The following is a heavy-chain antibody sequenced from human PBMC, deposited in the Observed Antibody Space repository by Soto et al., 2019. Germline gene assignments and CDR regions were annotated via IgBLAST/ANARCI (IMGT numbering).Heavy chain of an antibody. V-gene: IGHV1-69*13. D-gene: IGHD3-22*01. J-gene: IGHJ4*02. CDR3: ARDQDASYDSSGYYYFDY. CDR2: IIPIFGTA. CDR1: GGTFSSYA. Sequence: SVKVSCKASGGTFSSYAISWVRQAPGQGLEWMGGIIPIFGTANYAQKFQGRVTITADESTSTASMELSSLRCEDTAVYYCARDQDASYDSSGYYYFDYWGQGTLVTVSS.